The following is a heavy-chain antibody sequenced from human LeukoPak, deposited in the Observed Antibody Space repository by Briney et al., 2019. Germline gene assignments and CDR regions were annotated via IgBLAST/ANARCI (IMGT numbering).Heavy chain of an antibody. J-gene: IGHJ4*02. CDR2: IKEDGSAR. D-gene: IGHD2-8*02. Sequence: PGTSLRLSCAASGFTFSTYWMSWVRQAPGKGLEWVANIKEDGSARYYVDSVKGRFTISRDNARNSLYLQMNSLRAEDTAVYYCARDYWASDYWGQGTLVTVSS. CDR3: ARDYWASDY. CDR1: GFTFSTYW. V-gene: IGHV3-7*01.